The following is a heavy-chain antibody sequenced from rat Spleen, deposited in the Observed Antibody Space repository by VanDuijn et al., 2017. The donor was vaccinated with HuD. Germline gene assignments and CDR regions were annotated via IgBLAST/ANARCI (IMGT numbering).Heavy chain of an antibody. CDR3: TRHAGDHGSFLDY. CDR1: GFIFSDFY. J-gene: IGHJ2*01. V-gene: IGHV5-25*01. Sequence: EVQLVESDGGLVQPGRSLKLSCAASGFIFSDFYMAWVRQAPTKGLEWVASITTGGGNTYYRDSVKGRFTISRDNPKSTLYLQMDSLRSEDTATYYCTRHAGDHGSFLDYWGQGVMVTVSS. D-gene: IGHD1-3*01. CDR2: ITTGGGNT.